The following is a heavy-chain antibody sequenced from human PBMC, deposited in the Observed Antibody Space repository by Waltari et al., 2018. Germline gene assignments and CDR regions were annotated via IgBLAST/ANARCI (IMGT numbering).Heavy chain of an antibody. D-gene: IGHD2-15*01. Sequence: QVQLQQWGAGLLKPSETLSLTCGFYGGSFSVSYWSWIRQPPGKGLEWIGEINHSGRTNYNPSLKSRVTISVDTSKNEFSLNLNSVTAADTAVYYCAREYCSGGRCEKYFDLWGRGTLVTVSS. J-gene: IGHJ2*01. V-gene: IGHV4-34*02. CDR1: GGSFSVSY. CDR2: INHSGRT. CDR3: AREYCSGGRCEKYFDL.